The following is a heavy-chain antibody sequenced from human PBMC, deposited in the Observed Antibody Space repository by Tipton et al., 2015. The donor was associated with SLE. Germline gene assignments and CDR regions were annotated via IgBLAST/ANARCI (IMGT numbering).Heavy chain of an antibody. CDR3: ARLEKGGYSSN. V-gene: IGHV4-38-2*01. CDR2: IYHSGNT. D-gene: IGHD6-13*01. CDR1: GYSISNGYY. J-gene: IGHJ1*01. Sequence: TLSLTCAVSGYSISNGYYWGWIRQPPGKGLEWIGSIYHSGNTYYNPSLKSRVTISADTSKNQFSLKLSSVTVADTAVYYCARLEKGGYSSNWGQGTLVTVSS.